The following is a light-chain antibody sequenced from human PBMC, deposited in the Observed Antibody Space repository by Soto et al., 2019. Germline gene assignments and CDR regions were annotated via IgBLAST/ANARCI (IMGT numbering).Light chain of an antibody. CDR1: QSVSSSY. J-gene: IGKJ3*01. CDR3: QQYGSSFT. Sequence: EIVLTQSPGTLSLSPGERATLSCRASQSVSSSYLAWYQQKPGQAPRLLIYGASSRATGIPDRFNGSGSGTDFTLTISRLEPEDFTVYYCQQYGSSFTFGPGTKVDNK. CDR2: GAS. V-gene: IGKV3-20*01.